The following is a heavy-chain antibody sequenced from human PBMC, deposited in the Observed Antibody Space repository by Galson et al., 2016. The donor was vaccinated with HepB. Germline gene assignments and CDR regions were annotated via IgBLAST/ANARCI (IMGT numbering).Heavy chain of an antibody. D-gene: IGHD5-24*01. V-gene: IGHV3-21*01. CDR2: ISSSSVYI. J-gene: IGHJ4*02. CDR1: GFTLSNYR. Sequence: SLGLSCAVSGFTLSNYRIDWARQAPGKGLEWVSYISSSSVYIWYADSVRGRFTNSRDNAKNSLYLQMDRLTVEDTAVYYCARADGFNTPFFDSWGQGTLVTVSS. CDR3: ARADGFNTPFFDS.